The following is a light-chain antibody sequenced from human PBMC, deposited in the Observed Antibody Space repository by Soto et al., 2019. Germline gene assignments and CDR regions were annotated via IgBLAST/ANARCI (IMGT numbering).Light chain of an antibody. Sequence: EIVLTQSPATLSVSPGERATLSCRASQSVSSSYLAWYQQKPGQAPRLLIYGASSRPPGIPDRFSGSGSGTDFTLTISSLEPEDFAVYYCQQYGSSPVTFGQGTQLEIK. CDR2: GAS. J-gene: IGKJ5*01. V-gene: IGKV3-20*01. CDR3: QQYGSSPVT. CDR1: QSVSSSY.